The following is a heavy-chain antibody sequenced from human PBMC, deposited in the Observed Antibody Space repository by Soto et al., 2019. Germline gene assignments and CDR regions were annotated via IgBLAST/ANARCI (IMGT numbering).Heavy chain of an antibody. CDR1: GFTFSDHY. V-gene: IGHV3-72*01. CDR3: ARSGSSTSCYDY. CDR2: TRNKANSHTA. D-gene: IGHD2-2*01. J-gene: IGHJ4*02. Sequence: PGGSLRLSCAASGFTFSDHYIDWVRQAPGKGLEWVGRTRNKANSHTAEYAASVKGRFTISRDDSKNSLYLQMNSLKTEDTAVYYCARSGSSTSCYDYWGQGTLVTVSS.